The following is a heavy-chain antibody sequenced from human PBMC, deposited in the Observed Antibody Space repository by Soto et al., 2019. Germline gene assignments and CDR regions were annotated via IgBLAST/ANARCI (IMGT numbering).Heavy chain of an antibody. CDR2: IYYSGST. CDR3: ATSDYYGSGSYYPPNAFVI. CDR1: GGSISSGGYY. V-gene: IGHV4-31*03. Sequence: PSETLSLTCTVSGGSISSGGYYWSWIRQHPGKGLEWIGYIYYSGSTYYNPSLKSRVTISVDTSKNQFSLKLSSVTAADTAVYYCATSDYYGSGSYYPPNAFVICGQATMGTGS. J-gene: IGHJ3*02. D-gene: IGHD3-10*01.